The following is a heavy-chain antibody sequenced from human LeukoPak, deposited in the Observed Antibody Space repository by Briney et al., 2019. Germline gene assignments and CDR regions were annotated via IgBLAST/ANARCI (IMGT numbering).Heavy chain of an antibody. Sequence: SETLSLTCAVYGESFSGYYWSWLRQPPEKGLQWIGEINHSGSTNYNPSLKSRVTISLDTSKNQFSLKLNSVTAADTAVYYGTRASPLGLNWFDHWGQGTLVTDSS. CDR1: GESFSGYY. CDR2: INHSGST. J-gene: IGHJ5*02. D-gene: IGHD3/OR15-3a*01. V-gene: IGHV4-34*01. CDR3: TRASPLGLNWFDH.